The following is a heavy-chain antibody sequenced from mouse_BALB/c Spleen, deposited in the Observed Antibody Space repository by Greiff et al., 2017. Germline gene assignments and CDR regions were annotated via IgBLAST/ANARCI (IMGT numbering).Heavy chain of an antibody. CDR2: IWGDGST. Sequence: VKLMESGPGLVAPSQSLSITCTVSGFSLTGYGVNWVRQPPGKGLEWLGMIWGDGSTDYNSALKSRLSISKDNSKSQVFLKMNSLQTDDTARYYCAREYYGNYDYYAMDYWGQGTSVTVSS. V-gene: IGHV2-6-7*01. J-gene: IGHJ4*01. CDR1: GFSLTGYG. D-gene: IGHD2-1*01. CDR3: AREYYGNYDYYAMDY.